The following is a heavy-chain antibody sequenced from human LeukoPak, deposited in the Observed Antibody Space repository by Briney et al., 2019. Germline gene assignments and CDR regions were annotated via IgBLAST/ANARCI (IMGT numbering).Heavy chain of an antibody. CDR1: WYNFNSHP. D-gene: IGHD6-13*01. CDR2: IYPRDSEI. CDR3: ARPAYSSSLSSHFDP. Sequence: GESLEISLYSSWYNFNSHPITLGPQMSRKGVELVLSIYPRDSEIIYSPYFQGQVTISADNSISTAYLQWSSLKASDTAMYYCARPAYSSSLSSHFDPWGQGTLVTVSS. V-gene: IGHV5-51*01. J-gene: IGHJ5*02.